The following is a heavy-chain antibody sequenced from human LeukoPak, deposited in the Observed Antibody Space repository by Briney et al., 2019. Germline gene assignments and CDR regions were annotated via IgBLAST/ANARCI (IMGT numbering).Heavy chain of an antibody. CDR1: GCTFTGYY. J-gene: IGHJ3*02. D-gene: IGHD5-24*01. CDR2: INPNSGGT. Sequence: GASVKVSCKASGCTFTGYYMHWVRQAPGQGLEWMGWINPNSGGTNYAQKFQGRVTMTRDTSISTAYMELSRLRSDDTAVYYCARDRRKRDGYNSVDAFDIWGQGTMVTVSS. CDR3: ARDRRKRDGYNSVDAFDI. V-gene: IGHV1-2*02.